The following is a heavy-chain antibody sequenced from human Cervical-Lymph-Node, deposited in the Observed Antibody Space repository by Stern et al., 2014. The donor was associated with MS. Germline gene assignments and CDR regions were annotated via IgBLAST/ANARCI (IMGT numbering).Heavy chain of an antibody. D-gene: IGHD5/OR15-5a*01. Sequence: VQLVESGGGVVQPGRSLRLSCAASGFTFSSYAMHWVRQAPGTGLEWVAVISDDGNHKFYADYVKGRVTISRDNSKNTLYLQMISLRSEDTAVFYCAKDATMSTPSGYFDYWGQGTLVTVSS. CDR2: ISDDGNHK. V-gene: IGHV3-30*18. J-gene: IGHJ4*02. CDR3: AKDATMSTPSGYFDY. CDR1: GFTFSSYA.